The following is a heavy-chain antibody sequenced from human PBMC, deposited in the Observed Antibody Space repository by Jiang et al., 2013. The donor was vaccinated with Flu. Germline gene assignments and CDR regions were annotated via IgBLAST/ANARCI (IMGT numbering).Heavy chain of an antibody. J-gene: IGHJ6*03. CDR2: IYYSGST. V-gene: IGHV4-31*03. Sequence: GLVKPSQTLSLTCTVSGGSIRSGGHYWTWIRQLPGKGLEWIGYIYYSGSTYYNPSLKSRVAISVDTSKNQFSLRLTSVTAADTAVYYCGRGPLRSYYFSYYVDVWGKGTTVTVSS. CDR3: GRGPLRSYYFSYYVDV. CDR1: GGSIRSGGHY.